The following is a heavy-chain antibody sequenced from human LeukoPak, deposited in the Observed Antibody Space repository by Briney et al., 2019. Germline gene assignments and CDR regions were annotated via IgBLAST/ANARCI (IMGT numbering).Heavy chain of an antibody. D-gene: IGHD1-14*01. Sequence: GASVKVSCKASGYTFTSYAKHWVRQAPGQRLEWMGWINAGNGNTKYSQKFQGRVTITRDTSASTAYMELSSLRSEDTAVYYCARDLDHLPFDPWGQGTLVTVSS. V-gene: IGHV1-3*01. J-gene: IGHJ5*02. CDR3: ARDLDHLPFDP. CDR1: GYTFTSYA. CDR2: INAGNGNT.